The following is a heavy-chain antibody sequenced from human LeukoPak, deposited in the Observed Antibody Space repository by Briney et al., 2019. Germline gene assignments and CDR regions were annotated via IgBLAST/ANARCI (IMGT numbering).Heavy chain of an antibody. J-gene: IGHJ4*02. D-gene: IGHD6-19*01. CDR1: GFTFSSYA. CDR2: ISSSSSYI. V-gene: IGHV3-21*01. CDR3: ARRVYNSGWYIDY. Sequence: GRSLRLSCAASGFTFSSYAMNWVRQAPGKGLEWVSSISSSSSYIYYADSVKGRFTISRDNAKNSLYLQMNSLRAEDTAVYYCARRVYNSGWYIDYWGQGTLVTVSS.